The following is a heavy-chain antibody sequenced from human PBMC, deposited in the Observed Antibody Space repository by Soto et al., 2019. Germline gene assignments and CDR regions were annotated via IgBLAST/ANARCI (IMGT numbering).Heavy chain of an antibody. Sequence: SETLSLTCTVSGGSISSGDYYWSWFRQPPGKGLEWIGYIYYSGSTYYNPSLKSRVTISVDTSKNQFSLKLSSVTAADTAVYYCAREQRRLFDYWGQGTLVTVSS. CDR3: AREQRRLFDY. CDR1: GGSISSGDYY. CDR2: IYYSGST. D-gene: IGHD6-25*01. J-gene: IGHJ4*02. V-gene: IGHV4-30-4*01.